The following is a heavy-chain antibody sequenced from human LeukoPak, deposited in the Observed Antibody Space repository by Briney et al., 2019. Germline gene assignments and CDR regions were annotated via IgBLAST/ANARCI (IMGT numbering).Heavy chain of an antibody. V-gene: IGHV4-59*12. Sequence: PSETLSLTCTVSGGSISSYYWSWIRQPPGKGLEWIGYIYYSGSTNYNPSLKSRVTISVDTSKNQFSLKLSSVTAADTAVYYCARGVGATTVAFDYWGQGTLVTVSS. CDR2: IYYSGST. CDR1: GGSISSYY. J-gene: IGHJ4*02. CDR3: ARGVGATTVAFDY. D-gene: IGHD1-26*01.